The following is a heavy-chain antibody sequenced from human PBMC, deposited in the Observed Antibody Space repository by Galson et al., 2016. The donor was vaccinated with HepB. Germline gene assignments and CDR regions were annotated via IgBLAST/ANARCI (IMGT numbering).Heavy chain of an antibody. CDR3: ATRTYCSGGSCWNS. V-gene: IGHV5-51*01. J-gene: IGHJ4*02. CDR2: IFPGDSDI. Sequence: QSGAEVKKSGESLKISCKGSGYNFNNSWIAWVRQMPGKGLEWMAIIFPGDSDITYRPSFQGHVTISADKSIGAAYLQWSSLRASDTAMYFCATRTYCSGGSCWNSWGQGTLVIVSS. D-gene: IGHD2-15*01. CDR1: GYNFNNSW.